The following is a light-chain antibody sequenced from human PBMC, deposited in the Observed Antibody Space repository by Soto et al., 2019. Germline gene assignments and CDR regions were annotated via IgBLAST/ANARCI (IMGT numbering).Light chain of an antibody. CDR2: EVN. CDR1: SSDVGGYNY. J-gene: IGLJ1*01. Sequence: QSVLTQPPSASGSPGQSVTISCTGTSSDVGGYNYVSWYQQHPGKAPKLMIYEVNKRPSGVPDRFSGSKSANTASLTVSGLQAEDEADYYCSSHAGSSRLYVFGTGTKVTVL. V-gene: IGLV2-8*01. CDR3: SSHAGSSRLYV.